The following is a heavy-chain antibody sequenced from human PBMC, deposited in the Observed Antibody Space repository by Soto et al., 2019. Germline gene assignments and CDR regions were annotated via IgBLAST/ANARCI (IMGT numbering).Heavy chain of an antibody. Sequence: QVQLQQSGAGLLKPSETLSLTCAVYGESFSGHIWTWIRQTPGKGLQWIGQINHSGSASYNPSLKSRATISVHTSTSQFSLELSSVTAADTAVYYCARGLITGSHYSGGWYYFDSWGQGTQVTVSS. V-gene: IGHV4-34*01. CDR3: ARGLITGSHYSGGWYYFDS. CDR1: GESFSGHI. CDR2: INHSGSA. D-gene: IGHD6-19*01. J-gene: IGHJ4*02.